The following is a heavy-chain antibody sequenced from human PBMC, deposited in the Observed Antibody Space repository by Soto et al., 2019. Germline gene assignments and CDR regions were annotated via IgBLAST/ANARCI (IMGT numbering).Heavy chain of an antibody. V-gene: IGHV3-23*01. D-gene: IGHD1-7*01. CDR2: ISASGDIT. CDR1: RFTFSTYA. J-gene: IGHJ4*02. Sequence: GGSLRLSCAASRFTFSTYAMSWVRQAPGKGLEWVSVISASGDITYSADSVKGRLTISRDNSKNTLYLQMNSLRAEDTAVYYCVKVYWTITGTTYDYFDYWGQGSLVTVSS. CDR3: VKVYWTITGTTYDYFDY.